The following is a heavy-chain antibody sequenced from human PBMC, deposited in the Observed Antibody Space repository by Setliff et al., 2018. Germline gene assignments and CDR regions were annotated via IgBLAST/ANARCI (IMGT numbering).Heavy chain of an antibody. CDR2: ISAYNGNT. V-gene: IGHV1-18*01. CDR1: GYTFTSYG. D-gene: IGHD3-3*01. CDR3: ARGDFWSGYSDNLNWFDP. J-gene: IGHJ5*02. Sequence: GASVKVSCKASGYTFTSYGISWVRQAPGQGLEWMGWISAYNGNTNYAQKLQGRVTMTTDTSTSTAYMELRSLRSDDTAVYYCARGDFWSGYSDNLNWFDPWGQGTLVTVSS.